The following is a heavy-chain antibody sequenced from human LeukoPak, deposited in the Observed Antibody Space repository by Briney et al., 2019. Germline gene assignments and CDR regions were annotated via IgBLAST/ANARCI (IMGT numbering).Heavy chain of an antibody. J-gene: IGHJ4*02. Sequence: GGSLRLSCAASGFTFSSYAMSWVRQAPGKGLEWVSAISGSGGSTYYADSVKGRFTISRDNSKNTLYLQMNSLRAEDTAVYYCARASLVDSSVTPDYWGQGTLVTVSS. CDR2: ISGSGGST. CDR3: ARASLVDSSVTPDY. D-gene: IGHD3-22*01. CDR1: GFTFSSYA. V-gene: IGHV3-23*01.